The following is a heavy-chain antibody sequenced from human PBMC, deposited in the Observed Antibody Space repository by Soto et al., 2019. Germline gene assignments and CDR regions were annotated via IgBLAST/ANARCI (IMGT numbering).Heavy chain of an antibody. CDR3: AKGRGGSGSLTPRVDF. D-gene: IGHD3-10*01. CDR2: MSGGGDTT. CDR1: GFTFNNYA. Sequence: EVQLLESGGGLVQPGGSLRLSCAASGFTFNNYAMTWVRQAPGKGLEWVSAMSGGGDTTSYADSVKGRFTVSRDGSKNTLYLQMSSLRAEDTALEYCAKGRGGSGSLTPRVDFWGQGTLVTVSS. J-gene: IGHJ4*02. V-gene: IGHV3-23*01.